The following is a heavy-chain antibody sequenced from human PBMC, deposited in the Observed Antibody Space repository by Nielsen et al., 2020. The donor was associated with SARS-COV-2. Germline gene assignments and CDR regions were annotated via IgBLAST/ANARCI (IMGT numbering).Heavy chain of an antibody. CDR1: GFTFDDYA. D-gene: IGHD4-17*01. V-gene: IGHV3-9*01. Sequence: GGSLRLSCAASGFTFDDYAMHWVRQAPGKGLEWVSGISWNSGSIGYADSVKGRFTISRDNAKNSLYLQMNSLRAEDTAVYYCAKDSAVYDYGDYFDYWGQGTLVTVSS. J-gene: IGHJ4*02. CDR3: AKDSAVYDYGDYFDY. CDR2: ISWNSGSI.